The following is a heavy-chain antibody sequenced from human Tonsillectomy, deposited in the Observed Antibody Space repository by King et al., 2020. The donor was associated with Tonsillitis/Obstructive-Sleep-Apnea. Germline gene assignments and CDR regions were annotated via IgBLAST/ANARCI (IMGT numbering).Heavy chain of an antibody. CDR2: IYYSGST. D-gene: IGHD3-22*01. V-gene: IGHV4-39*01. Sequence: QLQESGPGLVKPSETLSLTCTVSGGSISSSSYYWGWIRQPPGKGLEWIGSIYYSGSTYYNPSLKSRVTISVDTSKNRFSLKLSSVTAADTAVYYCAIVVITTPGVVPDHNWFDPWGQGTLVTVSS. CDR1: GGSISSSSYY. CDR3: AIVVITTPGVVPDHNWFDP. J-gene: IGHJ5*02.